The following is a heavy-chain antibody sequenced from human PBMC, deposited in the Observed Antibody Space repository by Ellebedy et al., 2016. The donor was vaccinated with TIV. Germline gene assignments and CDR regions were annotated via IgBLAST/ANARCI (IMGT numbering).Heavy chain of an antibody. V-gene: IGHV3-53*01. CDR2: IYGGGRT. D-gene: IGHD5-24*01. Sequence: GESLKISYAGSGFTVSGNYMTWVRQAPGKGLEWVSVIYGGGRTSYADSVKGRFTISRDTSKNTLWLQMNSLRAEDTAVYYCARGRDDYNYGMDVWGQGTTVTVSS. J-gene: IGHJ6*02. CDR1: GFTVSGNY. CDR3: ARGRDDYNYGMDV.